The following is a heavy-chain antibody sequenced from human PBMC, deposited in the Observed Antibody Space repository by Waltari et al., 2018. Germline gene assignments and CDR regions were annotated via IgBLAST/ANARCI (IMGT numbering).Heavy chain of an antibody. CDR3: ARLDYGDYVY. D-gene: IGHD4-17*01. Sequence: QVQLQESGPGLVKPSQTLSLTCTVSGGSISSGSYYWSWIRQPAGKGLEWIGRIYTSGSTNYNPSLKSRVTISVDTSKNQFSLKLSSVTAADTAVYYCARLDYGDYVYWGQGTLVAVSS. CDR2: IYTSGST. V-gene: IGHV4-61*02. J-gene: IGHJ4*02. CDR1: GGSISSGSYY.